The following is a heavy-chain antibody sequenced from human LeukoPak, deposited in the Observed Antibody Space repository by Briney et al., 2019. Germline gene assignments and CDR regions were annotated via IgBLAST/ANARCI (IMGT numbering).Heavy chain of an antibody. CDR3: ARDNWGSLDY. J-gene: IGHJ4*02. Sequence: PSETLSLTCAVYGGSFSGYYWSWIRQPPGKGLEWIGEINHSGSTNYNPSLKSRVTISVDTSENRFSLKLTSVTAADTAVYYCARDNWGSLDYWGQGILVTVSS. CDR2: INHSGST. CDR1: GGSFSGYY. D-gene: IGHD7-27*01. V-gene: IGHV4-34*01.